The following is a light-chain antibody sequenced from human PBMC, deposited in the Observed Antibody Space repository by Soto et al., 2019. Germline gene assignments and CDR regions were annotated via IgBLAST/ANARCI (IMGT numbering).Light chain of an antibody. Sequence: EIVMTQSPATLSVSPGERATLSCRASQSVSGNLAWYQQKPGQAPRLLIYGASTRATGIPARFSGSGSGTEFTLTISSLHSEDFAVYYCQQYNNWPREFGQGTKVEIK. V-gene: IGKV3-15*01. CDR3: QQYNNWPRE. CDR1: QSVSGN. J-gene: IGKJ1*01. CDR2: GAS.